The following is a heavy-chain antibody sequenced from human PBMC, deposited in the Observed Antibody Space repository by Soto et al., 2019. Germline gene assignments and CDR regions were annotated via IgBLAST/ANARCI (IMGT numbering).Heavy chain of an antibody. J-gene: IGHJ3*02. V-gene: IGHV3-9*01. Sequence: GGSLRLSCAASGFTFDDYAMHWVRQAPGKGLEWVSGISWNSGSIGYADSVKGRFTISRDNAKNSLYLQMSSLRAEDTALYYCAKAARYSSGPDAFDIWGQGQWSPSPQ. CDR1: GFTFDDYA. D-gene: IGHD6-19*01. CDR3: AKAARYSSGPDAFDI. CDR2: ISWNSGSI.